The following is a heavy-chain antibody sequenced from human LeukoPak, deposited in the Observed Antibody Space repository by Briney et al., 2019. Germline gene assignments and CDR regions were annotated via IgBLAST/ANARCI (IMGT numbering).Heavy chain of an antibody. V-gene: IGHV3-7*05. CDR1: GFTFSSYW. D-gene: IGHD1-26*01. Sequence: QTGGSLRLSCAASGFTFSSYWMSWVRQAPGKGLEWVANIKQDGSEKYYVDSVKGRFTISRDNAKNSLYLQMNSLRVEDTAFYYCVRNSGANVYTYSFQYWGRGTLVTVSS. CDR3: VRNSGANVYTYSFQY. J-gene: IGHJ4*02. CDR2: IKQDGSEK.